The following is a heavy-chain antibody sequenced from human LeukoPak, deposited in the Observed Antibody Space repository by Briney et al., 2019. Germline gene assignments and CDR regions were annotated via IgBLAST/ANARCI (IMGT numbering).Heavy chain of an antibody. D-gene: IGHD2-8*02. CDR2: IYYSGST. CDR1: GGSISSGGYY. Sequence: SETLSLTCTVPGGSISSGGYYWSWIRQHPGKGLEWIGYIYYSGSTYYNPSLKSRVTISVDTSKNQFSLKLSSVTAADTAVYYCARDRAGGKPDYWGQGTLVTVSS. V-gene: IGHV4-31*03. CDR3: ARDRAGGKPDY. J-gene: IGHJ4*01.